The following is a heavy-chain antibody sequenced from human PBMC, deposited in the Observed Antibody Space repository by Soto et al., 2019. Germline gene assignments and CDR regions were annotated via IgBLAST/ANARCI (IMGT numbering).Heavy chain of an antibody. V-gene: IGHV1-18*01. CDR3: ARDHGDCSGGSCGLNTAMVSWLDP. CDR1: GYTFTSYG. Sequence: ASVKVSCKASGYTFTSYGISWVRQAPGQGLEWMGWISAYNGNTNYAQKLQGRVTMTTDTSTSTAYMELRSLRSDDTAVYYCARDHGDCSGGSCGLNTAMVSWLDPWGQGTLVTVSS. J-gene: IGHJ5*02. CDR2: ISAYNGNT. D-gene: IGHD2-15*01.